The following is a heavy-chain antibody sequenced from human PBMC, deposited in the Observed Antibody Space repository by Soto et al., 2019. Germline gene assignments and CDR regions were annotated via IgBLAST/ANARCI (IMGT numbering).Heavy chain of an antibody. J-gene: IGHJ6*02. CDR1: GGSISSSNW. CDR3: ARDVRVATIHYGMDV. V-gene: IGHV4-4*02. D-gene: IGHD5-12*01. Sequence: QVQLQESGPGLVKPSGTLSLTCAVSGGSISSSNWWSWVRQPPGKRLEWIGEIYHSGSTNYNPSLQSRVTISVDKSKNQFSLKLGSVTAADTAVYYCARDVRVATIHYGMDVWGQGTTVTVSS. CDR2: IYHSGST.